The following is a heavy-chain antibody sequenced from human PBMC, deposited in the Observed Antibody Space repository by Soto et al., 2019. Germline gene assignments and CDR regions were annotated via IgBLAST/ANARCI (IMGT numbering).Heavy chain of an antibody. Sequence: PGESLKISCKGSGYSFTNYWIGWVRQMPGKGLEWMGIIYPGDSDTRYSPSFQGQVTISADKSITTAYLQWSSLKSLYTAMYYCARPSSGYYYGMDVWGQGTTVTVSS. J-gene: IGHJ6*02. CDR2: IYPGDSDT. CDR1: GYSFTNYW. V-gene: IGHV5-51*01. D-gene: IGHD3-22*01. CDR3: ARPSSGYYYGMDV.